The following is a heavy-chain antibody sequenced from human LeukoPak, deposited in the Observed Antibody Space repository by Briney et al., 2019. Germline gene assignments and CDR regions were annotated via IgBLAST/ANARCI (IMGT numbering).Heavy chain of an antibody. D-gene: IGHD3-22*01. V-gene: IGHV4-34*01. Sequence: PSETLSLTCAVYGGSFSGYYWSWIRQPPGKGLEWIGEINHSGSTNYNPSLKSRVTISVDTSKNQFSLKLSSVTAADTAVYSCARGSDDYYDSSGYYYFDYWGQGTLVTVSS. CDR3: ARGSDDYYDSSGYYYFDY. J-gene: IGHJ4*02. CDR2: INHSGST. CDR1: GGSFSGYY.